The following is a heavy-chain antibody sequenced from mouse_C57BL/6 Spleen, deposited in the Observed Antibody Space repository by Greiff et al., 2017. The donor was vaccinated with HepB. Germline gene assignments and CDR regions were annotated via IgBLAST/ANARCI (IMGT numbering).Heavy chain of an antibody. D-gene: IGHD2-10*02. CDR2: IDPSDSYT. CDR1: GYTFTSYW. CDR3: ARRRYGKGGFFDY. Sequence: QVQLQQPGAELVKPGASVKLSCKASGYTFTSYWMQWVKQRPGQGLEWIGEIDPSDSYTNYNQKFKGKATLTVDTSSSTAYMQLSSLTSEDSAVYYCARRRYGKGGFFDYWGLGTTLTVSS. V-gene: IGHV1-50*01. J-gene: IGHJ2*01.